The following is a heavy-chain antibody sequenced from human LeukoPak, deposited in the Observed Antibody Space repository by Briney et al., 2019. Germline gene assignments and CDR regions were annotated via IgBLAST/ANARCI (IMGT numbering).Heavy chain of an antibody. CDR1: GYSFTSYW. V-gene: IGHV5-51*01. J-gene: IGHJ4*02. Sequence: VESLKISCKGSGYSFTSYWIGWVRQMSGKGLEWMGIIYPGDSDTRYSPSFQGQVTISADKSISTAYLQWSSLKASDTAMYYCARLYYGSGSYYTGIDYWGQGTLVTVSS. CDR3: ARLYYGSGSYYTGIDY. CDR2: IYPGDSDT. D-gene: IGHD3-10*01.